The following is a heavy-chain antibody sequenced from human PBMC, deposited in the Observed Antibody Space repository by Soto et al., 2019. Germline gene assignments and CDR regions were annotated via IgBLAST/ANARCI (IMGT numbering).Heavy chain of an antibody. J-gene: IGHJ4*02. CDR2: ISWNSGSV. CDR3: VRDLKSSAWEILFVS. V-gene: IGHV3-9*01. D-gene: IGHD3-22*01. Sequence: EVQLVDSGGDLVQPDRSLRLSCTASGFTFDNYAMHWVRQLPGKGLEWVSGISWNSGSVRYAESVKGRFTISRANAKNSLYLEMNSLRHDDTALYYCVRDLKSSAWEILFVSWGQGTQVTVSA. CDR1: GFTFDNYA.